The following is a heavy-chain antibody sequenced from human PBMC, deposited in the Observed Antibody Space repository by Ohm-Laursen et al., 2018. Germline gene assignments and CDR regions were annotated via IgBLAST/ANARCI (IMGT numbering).Heavy chain of an antibody. CDR2: INPNSGGT. Sequence: SVKVSCKASGYTFTGYYMHWVRQAPGQGLEWMGWINPNSGGTNYAQKFQGRVTMTRDTSISTGYMELSSLRSDDTAVYYCARVSRGADFWNPGYGMDVWGQGTMVTVSS. CDR1: GYTFTGYY. CDR3: ARVSRGADFWNPGYGMDV. D-gene: IGHD3-3*01. J-gene: IGHJ6*02. V-gene: IGHV1-2*02.